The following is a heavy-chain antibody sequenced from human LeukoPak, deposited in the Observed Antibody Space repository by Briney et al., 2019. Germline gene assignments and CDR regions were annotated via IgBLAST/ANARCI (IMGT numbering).Heavy chain of an antibody. J-gene: IGHJ6*02. D-gene: IGHD4-17*01. Sequence: SETLSLTCTVSGGSISRYYWSWIRQPPGKGLEWIGYIYYSGTTNYNPSLKSRVTISVDTSKNQFSLKLSSVTAADTAVYYCARVKGYGDYSYPYYYAMDVWGQGTTVTVSS. V-gene: IGHV4-59*01. CDR1: GGSISRYY. CDR2: IYYSGTT. CDR3: ARVKGYGDYSYPYYYAMDV.